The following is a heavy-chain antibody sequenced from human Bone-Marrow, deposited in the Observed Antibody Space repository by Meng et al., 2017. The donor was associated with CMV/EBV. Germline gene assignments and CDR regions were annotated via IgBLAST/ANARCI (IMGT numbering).Heavy chain of an antibody. CDR3: ATVRIAARPAALDY. J-gene: IGHJ4*02. Sequence: ASVKVSCKAAGYTFTGYYMHWVRQDPGQGLEWMGWINPNSGGTIYAQKFEGRVTMTEDTSTDTDHMELSSLRSEDTAVYYCATVRIAARPAALDYWGQGTLVTVSS. D-gene: IGHD6-6*01. CDR1: GYTFTGYY. CDR2: INPNSGGT. V-gene: IGHV1-2*02.